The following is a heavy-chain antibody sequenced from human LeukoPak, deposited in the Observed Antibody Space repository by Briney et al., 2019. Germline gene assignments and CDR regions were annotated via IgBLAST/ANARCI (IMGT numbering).Heavy chain of an antibody. CDR3: AKDISGTYLAALDY. D-gene: IGHD1-26*01. CDR2: ISWNSDTI. V-gene: IGHV3-9*01. CDR1: GFSFDDYA. Sequence: GRSLRLSCAASGFSFDDYAMHWVRQTPGKGLEWVSGISWNSDTIGYADSVKGRFTTSRDNAKNSLYLQMNSLRGEDTALYYCAKDISGTYLAALDYWGQGTLVTVSS. J-gene: IGHJ4*02.